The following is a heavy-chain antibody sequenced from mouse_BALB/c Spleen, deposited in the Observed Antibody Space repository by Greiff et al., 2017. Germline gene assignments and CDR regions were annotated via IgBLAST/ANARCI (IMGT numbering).Heavy chain of an antibody. CDR1: GYTFNTYA. J-gene: IGHJ4*01. CDR2: IRSKSNNYAT. Sequence: EVMLVESGGGLVQPKGSLKLSCAASGYTFNTYAMNWVRQAPGKGLEWVARIRSKSNNYATYHADSVKDRFTISRDDSQSMLYLQMNNLKTEDTAMYCCVRQGVDYWGQGTSVTVSS. CDR3: VRQGVDY. V-gene: IGHV10-1*02.